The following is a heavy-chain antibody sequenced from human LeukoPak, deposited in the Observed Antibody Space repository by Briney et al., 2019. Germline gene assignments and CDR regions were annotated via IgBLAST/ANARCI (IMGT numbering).Heavy chain of an antibody. D-gene: IGHD3-16*02. J-gene: IGHJ4*02. Sequence: GGSLRLSCAASGFTFSSYAMSWVRQAPGKGLEWVSAISGSGGSTYYADSVKGRFTISRDNAKNSLYLQMSSLRTEDTAVYYCASYTYSRGYGYFDYWGQGTLVTVSS. CDR2: ISGSGGST. CDR3: ASYTYSRGYGYFDY. CDR1: GFTFSSYA. V-gene: IGHV3-23*01.